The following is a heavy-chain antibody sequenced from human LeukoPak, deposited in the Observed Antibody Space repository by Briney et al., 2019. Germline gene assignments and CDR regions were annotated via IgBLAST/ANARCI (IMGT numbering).Heavy chain of an antibody. Sequence: GGSLRLSCAASGFSFSDHYMNWIRQAPGKGLEWVSYISTSGSTIYYAGSVKGRFTISRDNAKNSLYLQMNSLRAEDTALYYCAKGQYSSGWYALDYWGQGTLVTVSS. V-gene: IGHV3-11*01. CDR2: ISTSGSTI. D-gene: IGHD6-19*01. CDR1: GFSFSDHY. J-gene: IGHJ4*02. CDR3: AKGQYSSGWYALDY.